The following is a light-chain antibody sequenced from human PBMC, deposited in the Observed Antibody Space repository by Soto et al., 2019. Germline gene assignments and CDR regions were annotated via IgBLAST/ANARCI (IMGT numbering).Light chain of an antibody. J-gene: IGKJ1*01. CDR1: QGISSY. Sequence: KRMTQPPSPLAASKGDRLPITCRASQGISSYLAWYQQKPGKAPKLLIYAASTLQSGVPSRFSGSGSGTDFTLTISCLQSDDFATYYCQHYNSYSEAFGQGTIVDI. V-gene: IGKV1-8*01. CDR2: AAS. CDR3: QHYNSYSEA.